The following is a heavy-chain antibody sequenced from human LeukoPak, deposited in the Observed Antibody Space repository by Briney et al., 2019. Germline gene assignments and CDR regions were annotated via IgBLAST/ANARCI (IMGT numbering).Heavy chain of an antibody. D-gene: IGHD2-2*01. CDR1: RFTFSSYS. CDR3: ARDLGRDISCYDY. CDR2: ISSSSRYI. J-gene: IGHJ4*02. V-gene: IGHV3-21*01. Sequence: GGSLRLSCGASRFTFSSYSMNWVRQAPGKGLEWVSSISSSSRYIYNADSVKGRFTISRDNAKNSLYLQMNSLRAEDTAVYYCARDLGRDISCYDYWGQGTLVTVSS.